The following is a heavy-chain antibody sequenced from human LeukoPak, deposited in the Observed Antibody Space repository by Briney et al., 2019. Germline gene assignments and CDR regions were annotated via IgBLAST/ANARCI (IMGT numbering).Heavy chain of an antibody. J-gene: IGHJ4*02. CDR2: ITTSDGNT. CDR1: GFTFSSYT. CDR3: AKDGGLWVSAHWGDS. Sequence: GGSLRLSCAASGFTFSSYTMSWVRQAPGKGLEWVSTITTSDGNTYYADSVEGRFTVSRDNSKNTLFLQMNSLRAEDTAVYYCAKDGGLWVSAHWGDSWGRGALVTVSS. V-gene: IGHV3-23*01. D-gene: IGHD7-27*01.